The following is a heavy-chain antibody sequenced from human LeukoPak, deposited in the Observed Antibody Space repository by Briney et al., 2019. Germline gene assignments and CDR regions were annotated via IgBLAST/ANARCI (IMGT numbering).Heavy chain of an antibody. CDR3: ARRLGSYYYYYYMDV. Sequence: SETLSLTCTVSGYSISSGYYWGWIRQPPGKGLEWIGSIYHSGSTYYNPSLKSRVTISVDTSKNQFSLKLSSVTAADTAVYYCARRLGSYYYYYYMDVWGKGTTVTVSS. V-gene: IGHV4-38-2*02. CDR1: GYSISSGYY. CDR2: IYHSGST. J-gene: IGHJ6*03. D-gene: IGHD1-26*01.